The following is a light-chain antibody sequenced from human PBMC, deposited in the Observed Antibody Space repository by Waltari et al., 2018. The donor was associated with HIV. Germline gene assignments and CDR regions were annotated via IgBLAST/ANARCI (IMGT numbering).Light chain of an antibody. Sequence: QSALTQPASVSGPPGQSITIPCPGTSDDIGGSNLVSWYQHHPGKAPRLIIFDVDKRPSGISDRFSGSKSGYTASLTISGLRTEDEADYFCCSKSTIYFGVLFGGGTTLTVL. V-gene: IGLV2-23*02. CDR2: DVD. CDR3: CSKSTIYFGVL. CDR1: SDDIGGSNL. J-gene: IGLJ2*01.